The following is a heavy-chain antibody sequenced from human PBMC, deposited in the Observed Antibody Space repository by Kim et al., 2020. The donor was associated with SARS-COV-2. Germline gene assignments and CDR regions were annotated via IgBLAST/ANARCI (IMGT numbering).Heavy chain of an antibody. CDR3: ARVVGGGTSSSWFDP. Sequence: ASVKVSCKASGYTFTSYAMHWVRQAPGQRLEWMGWINAGNGNTKYSQKFQGRVTITRDTSASTAYMELSSLRSEDTAVYYCARVVGGGTSSSWFDPCGQGTLVTVSS. J-gene: IGHJ5*02. V-gene: IGHV1-3*01. CDR1: GYTFTSYA. CDR2: INAGNGNT. D-gene: IGHD1-1*01.